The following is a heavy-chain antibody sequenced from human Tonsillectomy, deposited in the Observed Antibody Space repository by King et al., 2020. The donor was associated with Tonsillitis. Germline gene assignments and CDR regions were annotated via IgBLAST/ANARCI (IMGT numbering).Heavy chain of an antibody. V-gene: IGHV3-30*18. CDR2: ISYDGSNK. CDR3: AKPITMIVVALDAFDI. CDR1: GFTFSSYG. D-gene: IGHD3-22*01. J-gene: IGHJ3*02. Sequence: VQLVESGGGVVQPGRSLRLSCAASGFTFSSYGMHWVRQAPGKGLEWVAVISYDGSNKYYADSVKGRFTISRDNSKNTLCLQMNSLRAEDTAVYYCAKPITMIVVALDAFDIWGQGTMVTVSS.